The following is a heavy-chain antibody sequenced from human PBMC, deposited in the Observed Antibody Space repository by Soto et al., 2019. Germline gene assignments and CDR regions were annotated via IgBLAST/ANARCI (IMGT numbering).Heavy chain of an antibody. D-gene: IGHD6-13*01. CDR3: ARPAIAAADGWFDP. V-gene: IGHV4-39*01. CDR1: GGSISSSSYY. J-gene: IGHJ5*02. Sequence: SETLSLTCTVSGGSISSSSYYWGWIRQPPGKGLEWIGSIYYSGSTYYNPSLKSRVTISVDTSKNQFSLKLSSVTAADTAVYYCARPAIAAADGWFDPWGQGTLVTVSS. CDR2: IYYSGST.